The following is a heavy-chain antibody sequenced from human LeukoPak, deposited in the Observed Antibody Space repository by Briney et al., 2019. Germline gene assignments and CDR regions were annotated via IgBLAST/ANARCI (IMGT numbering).Heavy chain of an antibody. J-gene: IGHJ5*02. CDR3: GKDGGQYSSGPEFDP. CDR1: GLVFSNTA. D-gene: IGHD6-19*01. V-gene: IGHV3-23*01. CDR2: ISGGGERT. Sequence: GGSLRLSCAASGLVFSNTAMNWARQSPGRGLELVSAISGGGERTFYADSVRGRFTISRDNSKNMVYLQMNSLRADDTAIYYCGKDGGQYSSGPEFDPRGQGALVTVSS.